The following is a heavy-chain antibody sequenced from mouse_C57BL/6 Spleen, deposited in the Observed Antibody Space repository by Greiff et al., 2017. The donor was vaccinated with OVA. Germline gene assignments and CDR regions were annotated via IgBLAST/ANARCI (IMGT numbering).Heavy chain of an antibody. J-gene: IGHJ1*03. D-gene: IGHD1-1*01. Sequence: EVQLVESGEGLVKPGGSLKLSCAASGFTFSSYAMSWVRQTPEKRLEWVAYISSGGDYIYYADNVKGRFTISRDNARNTLYLQMSSLKSEDTAMYYCTRDRYYGRSYFWYFDVWGTGTTVTVSS. V-gene: IGHV5-9-1*02. CDR1: GFTFSSYA. CDR2: ISSGGDYI. CDR3: TRDRYYGRSYFWYFDV.